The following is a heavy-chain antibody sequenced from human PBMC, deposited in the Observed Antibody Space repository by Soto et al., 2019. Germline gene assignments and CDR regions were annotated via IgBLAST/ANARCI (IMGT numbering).Heavy chain of an antibody. J-gene: IGHJ4*02. V-gene: IGHV1-46*03. D-gene: IGHD2-15*01. CDR3: ARVYCSGGSCYSFDY. Sequence: ASVKVSCKASGYTFTSYYIHWVRQAPGQGLEWMRIINPSGGRTSYAQKCQGRVTRTRDTSSSTVYLELSSLRSEDTAVYYCARVYCSGGSCYSFDYWGQGTLVSVS. CDR1: GYTFTSYY. CDR2: INPSGGRT.